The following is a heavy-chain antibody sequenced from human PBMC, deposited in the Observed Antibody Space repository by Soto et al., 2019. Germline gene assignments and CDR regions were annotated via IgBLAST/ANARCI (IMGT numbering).Heavy chain of an antibody. J-gene: IGHJ4*02. Sequence: ASVKVSCKASGYTFTSYDINWVRQAPGQGLEWMGWINVGNGNTGYSRKFQGRVTNARDMSASTAYIEVTSLTSEDTAIYYCAREGAHYTPLDHWGQGTLVTAPQ. CDR3: AREGAHYTPLDH. V-gene: IGHV1-3*01. CDR2: INVGNGNT. D-gene: IGHD2-15*01. CDR1: GYTFTSYD.